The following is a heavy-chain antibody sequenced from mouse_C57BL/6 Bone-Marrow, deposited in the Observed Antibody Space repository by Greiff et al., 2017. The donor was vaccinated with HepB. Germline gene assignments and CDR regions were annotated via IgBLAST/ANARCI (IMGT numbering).Heavy chain of an antibody. V-gene: IGHV5-17*01. J-gene: IGHJ3*01. Sequence: DVHLVESGGGLVKPGGSLKLSCAASGFTFSDYGMHWVRQDPEKGLEWVAYISSGSSTIYYADTVKGRFTISRDNAKNTLFLQMTSLRSEDTAMYYCARREYSNYFAYWGQGTLVTVSA. CDR2: ISSGSSTI. D-gene: IGHD2-5*01. CDR3: ARREYSNYFAY. CDR1: GFTFSDYG.